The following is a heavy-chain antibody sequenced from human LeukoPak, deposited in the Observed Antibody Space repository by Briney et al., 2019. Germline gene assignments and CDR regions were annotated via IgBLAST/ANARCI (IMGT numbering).Heavy chain of an antibody. V-gene: IGHV1-2*04. CDR2: INPNSGDT. CDR3: ARDSSGWYDAFDI. Sequence: GASVKVSCKASGYTFTGYYMHWVRQAPGQGLEWMGWINPNSGDTNYAQKFQGWVTMTRDTSISTAYMELSRLRSDDTAVYYCARDSSGWYDAFDIWGQGTMVTVSS. J-gene: IGHJ3*02. CDR1: GYTFTGYY. D-gene: IGHD6-19*01.